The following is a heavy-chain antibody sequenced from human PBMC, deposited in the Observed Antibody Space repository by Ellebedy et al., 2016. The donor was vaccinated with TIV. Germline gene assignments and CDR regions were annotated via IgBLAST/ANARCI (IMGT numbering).Heavy chain of an antibody. D-gene: IGHD2-2*01. CDR2: IYHSGNT. Sequence: GSLRLXXFVYGDSMNTDHYWGWIRQPPGKGLEWIGAIYHSGNTYYNPSLKSRVAIGVDTSKNQFSLTLSSVTAADTAVYYCARAQYCTSADCSYGLDVWGQGTTVTVSS. V-gene: IGHV4-38-2*01. CDR3: ARAQYCTSADCSYGLDV. CDR1: GDSMNTDHY. J-gene: IGHJ6*02.